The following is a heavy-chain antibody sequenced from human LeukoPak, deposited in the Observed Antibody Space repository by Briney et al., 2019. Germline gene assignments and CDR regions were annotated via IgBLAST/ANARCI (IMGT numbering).Heavy chain of an antibody. D-gene: IGHD3-22*01. CDR3: ARLYYYDSSGYEDYFDY. Sequence: SETLSLTCTVSGGSISSYYWSWIRQPAGKGLEWIGRIYTSGSTNYNPSLKSRVTMSVDTSKNQFSLKLSSVTAADTAVYYCARLYYYDSSGYEDYFDYWGQGTLVTVSS. V-gene: IGHV4-4*07. CDR1: GGSISSYY. J-gene: IGHJ4*02. CDR2: IYTSGST.